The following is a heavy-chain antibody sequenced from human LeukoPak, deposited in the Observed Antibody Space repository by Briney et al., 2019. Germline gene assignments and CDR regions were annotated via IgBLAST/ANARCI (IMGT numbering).Heavy chain of an antibody. Sequence: KPSETLCLTCSVSGVSISGHYWSWIRLPPGKELEWIGYISHSGDTRYSPSLKSRVTISLDTSKNQFSLTLNSVTAADTAVYYCARQPISGWDFDYWGQGTLVTVSS. D-gene: IGHD6-19*01. J-gene: IGHJ4*02. CDR3: ARQPISGWDFDY. CDR2: ISHSGDT. CDR1: GVSISGHY. V-gene: IGHV4-59*08.